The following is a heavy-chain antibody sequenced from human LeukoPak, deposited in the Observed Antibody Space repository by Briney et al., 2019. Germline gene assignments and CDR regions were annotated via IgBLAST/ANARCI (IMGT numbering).Heavy chain of an antibody. CDR3: AREGWSGSYMDY. Sequence: SETLSLTCTVSGGSISSYYWSWIRQPPGKGLEWSGYIYYSGSTNYNPSLKSRVTISVDTSKNRFSLKLSSVTAADTAVYYCAREGWSGSYMDYWGQGTLVTVSS. CDR2: IYYSGST. CDR1: GGSISSYY. J-gene: IGHJ4*02. V-gene: IGHV4-59*01. D-gene: IGHD1-26*01.